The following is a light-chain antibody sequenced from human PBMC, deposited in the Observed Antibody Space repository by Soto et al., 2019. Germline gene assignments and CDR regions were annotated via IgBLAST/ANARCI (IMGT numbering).Light chain of an antibody. J-gene: IGKJ4*01. CDR1: QSIISS. CDR3: QQYHSWPPLT. V-gene: IGKV3-15*01. Sequence: EILMTQSRATLSVSPGERATLSCRASQSIISSLAWYQQKPGQAPRLLIYGASTRATDIPARFSGSGSGTEFTLTISSLQSEDFAVYYCQQYHSWPPLTFGGGTKVEIK. CDR2: GAS.